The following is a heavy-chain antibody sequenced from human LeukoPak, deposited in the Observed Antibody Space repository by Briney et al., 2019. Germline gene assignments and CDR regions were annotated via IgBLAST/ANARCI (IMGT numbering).Heavy chain of an antibody. V-gene: IGHV1-2*02. J-gene: IGHJ4*02. D-gene: IGHD6-13*01. CDR3: AKDMGYSSSWREGRFDY. CDR2: INPNSGGT. Sequence: ASVTVSCKASGYTFTSYDINWVRQATGQGREWMGWINPNSGGTNYAQKFQGRVTMTRDTSISTAYMELSRLRSDDTALYYCAKDMGYSSSWREGRFDYWGQGTLVTVSS. CDR1: GYTFTSYD.